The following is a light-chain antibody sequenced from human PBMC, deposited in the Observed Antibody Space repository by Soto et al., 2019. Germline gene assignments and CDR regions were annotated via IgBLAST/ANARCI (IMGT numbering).Light chain of an antibody. CDR1: PNDIGAYDY. CDR3: SSFTTSRLYV. V-gene: IGLV2-14*01. Sequence: QSALTQPTSVSGSPGQSIAISCTGNPNDIGAYDYVSWYQQHPGKAPRLLIHGVRNRPPGISSRFSGSKSGLTASLTISGLQAEDEADYYCSSFTTSRLYVFGPWTKLTVL. J-gene: IGLJ1*01. CDR2: GVR.